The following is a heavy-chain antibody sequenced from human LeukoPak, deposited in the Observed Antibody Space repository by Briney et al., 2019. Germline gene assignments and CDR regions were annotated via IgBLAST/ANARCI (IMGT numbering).Heavy chain of an antibody. CDR2: IYYSGGT. J-gene: IGHJ4*02. CDR1: GGSISSYY. V-gene: IGHV4-59*01. CDR3: ARVGGYDSSGYYFGY. Sequence: SETLSLTCTVSGGSISSYYWSWIRQPPGKGLEWIGYIYYSGGTNYNPSLKSRVTISVDTSKNQFSLKLSSVTAADTAVYYCARVGGYDSSGYYFGYWGQGTLVTVSS. D-gene: IGHD3-22*01.